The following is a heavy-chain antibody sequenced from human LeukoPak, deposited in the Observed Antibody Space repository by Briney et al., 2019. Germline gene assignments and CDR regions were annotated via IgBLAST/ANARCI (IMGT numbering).Heavy chain of an antibody. CDR1: GGTFSSYA. CDR3: AREIVGATGGYFDY. Sequence: SVKVSCKASGGTFSSYAISWVRRAPGQGLEWMGRIIPIFGTANYAQKFQGRVTITTDESTSTAYMELSSLRSEDTAVYYCAREIVGATGGYFDYWGQGTLVTVSS. V-gene: IGHV1-69*05. D-gene: IGHD1-26*01. CDR2: IIPIFGTA. J-gene: IGHJ4*02.